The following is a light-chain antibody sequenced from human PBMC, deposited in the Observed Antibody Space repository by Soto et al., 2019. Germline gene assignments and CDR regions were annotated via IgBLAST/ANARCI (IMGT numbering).Light chain of an antibody. Sequence: EIVLTQSPGTLSLSPGERATLSCRASQSISSSYLAWYQQKPGQAPRLLIYAASSRATGIPDRFSGSGSGTDLTLTISRLELEDFAVYYCQQYGSSSYTFGQGTQLEIK. CDR2: AAS. CDR1: QSISSSY. J-gene: IGKJ2*01. CDR3: QQYGSSSYT. V-gene: IGKV3-20*01.